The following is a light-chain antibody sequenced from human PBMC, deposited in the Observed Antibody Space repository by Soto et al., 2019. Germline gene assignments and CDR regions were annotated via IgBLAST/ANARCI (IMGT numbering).Light chain of an antibody. V-gene: IGKV1-5*03. CDR3: QQYNSYSPLT. CDR1: QSISSW. J-gene: IGKJ4*01. Sequence: IQMTQSLSTLSASVGDRVTITCRASQSISSWLAWYQQKPGKAPKLLIYKASSLESGVPSRFSGSGSGTEFTLTISSLQPDDFATYYCQQYNSYSPLTFGGGTKVDI. CDR2: KAS.